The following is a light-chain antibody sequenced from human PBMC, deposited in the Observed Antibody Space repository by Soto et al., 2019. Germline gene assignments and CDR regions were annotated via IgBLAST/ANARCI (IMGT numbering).Light chain of an antibody. CDR1: QSVSSH. Sequence: EIVLTQSPATLSLSPGERATLSCRASQSVSSHLAWYRQKPGQAPRLLIYHASNRATGIPARFSGSGSGTDFTLTISSLAPEAFAVYYCQQRTNWPPYTFGQGTKLEIK. CDR2: HAS. CDR3: QQRTNWPPYT. V-gene: IGKV3-11*01. J-gene: IGKJ2*01.